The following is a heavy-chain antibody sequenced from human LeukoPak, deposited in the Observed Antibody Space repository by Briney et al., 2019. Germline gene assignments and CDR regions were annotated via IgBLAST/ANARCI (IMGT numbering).Heavy chain of an antibody. CDR3: AKAQEVVAGSPYYFDY. V-gene: IGHV3-74*01. D-gene: IGHD6-19*01. Sequence: GGSLRLSCAASGFTFNNYWMHWVRQAPGKGLVWVSYINNDGSGTSYADSVKGRFTISRDNAKNTLYLQMNRLRAEDTAVYYCAKAQEVVAGSPYYFDYWGQGTLVTVSS. CDR1: GFTFNNYW. J-gene: IGHJ4*02. CDR2: INNDGSGT.